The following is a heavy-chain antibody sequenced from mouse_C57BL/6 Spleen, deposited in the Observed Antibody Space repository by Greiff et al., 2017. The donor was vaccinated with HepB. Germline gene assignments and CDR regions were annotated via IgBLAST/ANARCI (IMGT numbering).Heavy chain of an antibody. D-gene: IGHD1-1*01. Sequence: EVHLVESGGGLVKPGGSLKLSCAASGFTFSDYGMHWVRQAPEKGLEWVAYISSGSSNIYYADTVKGRFTISRDNAQNTLFLQMNSLRSEDTAMYYCARFSLYGNAMDYWGQGTSVTVSS. CDR2: ISSGSSNI. CDR1: GFTFSDYG. J-gene: IGHJ4*01. V-gene: IGHV5-17*01. CDR3: ARFSLYGNAMDY.